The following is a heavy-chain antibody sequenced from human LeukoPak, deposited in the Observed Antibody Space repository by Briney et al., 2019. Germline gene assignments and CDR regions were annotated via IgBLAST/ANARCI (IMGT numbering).Heavy chain of an antibody. V-gene: IGHV4-38-2*02. CDR3: TRAGGSVSYSLFDY. J-gene: IGHJ4*02. D-gene: IGHD1-26*01. CDR1: GGSISSGYY. CDR2: IYYSGST. Sequence: SETLSLTCTVSGGSISSGYYWGWIRQPPGKGLECIGIIYYSGSTYSNPSLKSRVTISVDTSKNQFSLKLFSVTAADTAVYYCTRAGGSVSYSLFDYWGLGTLVTVSS.